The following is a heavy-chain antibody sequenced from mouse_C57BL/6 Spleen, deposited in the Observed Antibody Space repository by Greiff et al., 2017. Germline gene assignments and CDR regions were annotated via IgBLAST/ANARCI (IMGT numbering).Heavy chain of an antibody. J-gene: IGHJ4*01. Sequence: VQLQQPGAELVRPGSSVKLSCKASGYTFTSYWMHWVKQRPIQGLEWIGNIYPSDSETHYNQKFKDKATLTVDKSSSTAYMQLSSLTSEDSAVYYCARWDYYYAMDYWGQGTSVTVSS. CDR1: GYTFTSYW. V-gene: IGHV1-52*01. D-gene: IGHD4-1*01. CDR2: IYPSDSET. CDR3: ARWDYYYAMDY.